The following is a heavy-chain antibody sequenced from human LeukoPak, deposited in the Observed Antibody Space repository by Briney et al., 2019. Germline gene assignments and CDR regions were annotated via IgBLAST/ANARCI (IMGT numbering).Heavy chain of an antibody. J-gene: IGHJ4*02. CDR3: ARDSPDTAIVTPDY. Sequence: GGSLRLSCAASGFTFSSYAMHWVRQAPGKGLEWVEVISYDGSNKYYADSVKGRFTISRDNSKNTLYLQMNSLRAEDTAVYYCARDSPDTAIVTPDYWGQGTLVTVSS. D-gene: IGHD5-18*01. CDR1: GFTFSSYA. CDR2: ISYDGSNK. V-gene: IGHV3-30*01.